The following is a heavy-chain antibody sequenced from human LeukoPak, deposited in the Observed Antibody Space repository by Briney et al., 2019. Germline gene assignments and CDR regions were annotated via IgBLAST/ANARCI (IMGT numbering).Heavy chain of an antibody. D-gene: IGHD2-2*01. Sequence: PSETLSLTCTVSGGSISSYFWTWIRQPPGKGLEWIGYIYYSGSTNYNPSLKSRVTISVDTSKNQFSLKLSSVTAAGTAVYYCARVVVVVPATTPFDPWGQGTLVTVSS. CDR1: GGSISSYF. CDR2: IYYSGST. V-gene: IGHV4-59*12. CDR3: ARVVVVVPATTPFDP. J-gene: IGHJ5*02.